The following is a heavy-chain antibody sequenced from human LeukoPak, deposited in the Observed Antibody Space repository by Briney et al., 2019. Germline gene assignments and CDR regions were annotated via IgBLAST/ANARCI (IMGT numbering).Heavy chain of an antibody. CDR2: ISGSGGST. V-gene: IGHV3-23*01. CDR1: GFTFSSYG. J-gene: IGHJ4*02. Sequence: GGTLRLSCAASGFTFSSYGMSWVRQAPGKGLEWVSAISGSGGSTYYADSVKGRFTISRDNAKNSLYLQMNSLRAEDTAVYYCARDFSSWYLTMYYWGQGTLVTVSS. CDR3: ARDFSSWYLTMYY. D-gene: IGHD6-13*01.